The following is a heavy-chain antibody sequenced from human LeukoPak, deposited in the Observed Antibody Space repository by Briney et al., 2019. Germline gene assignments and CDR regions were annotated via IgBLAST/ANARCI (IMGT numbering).Heavy chain of an antibody. D-gene: IGHD3-22*01. V-gene: IGHV3-30*03. CDR3: ARSPRDSRDWTGTLDY. CDR2: ISYSGSVQ. Sequence: GGSLRLSCAASGFTFNNFGMHWVRQAPGKGLEWVSVISYSGSVQFYADSVKGRFTISRDDSKNTVHMQMNRLRVEDTAVYYCARSPRDSRDWTGTLDYWGQGTLVTVSS. J-gene: IGHJ4*02. CDR1: GFTFNNFG.